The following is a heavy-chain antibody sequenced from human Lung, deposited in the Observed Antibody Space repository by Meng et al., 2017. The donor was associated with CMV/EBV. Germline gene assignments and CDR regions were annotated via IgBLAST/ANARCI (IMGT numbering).Heavy chain of an antibody. V-gene: IGHV1-18*01. D-gene: IGHD3-22*01. CDR2: ISTYNDNT. CDR1: GYTFTSYG. Sequence: SXXVSXXASGYTFTSYGISWVRQAPGQGLEWMGWISTYNDNTNYAQKLQDRVTMTTDTSTSTAYMELRSLRSDDTAVYYCARVSGHLITMILYYFDSWGQGTLVTVSS. CDR3: ARVSGHLITMILYYFDS. J-gene: IGHJ4*02.